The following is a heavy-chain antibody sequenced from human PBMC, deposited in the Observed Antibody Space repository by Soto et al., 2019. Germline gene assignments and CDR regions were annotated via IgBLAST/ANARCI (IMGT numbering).Heavy chain of an antibody. D-gene: IGHD6-6*01. J-gene: IGHJ4*02. CDR1: GFTFSSYG. V-gene: IGHV3-30*18. CDR3: AKDDSGAARPTGY. CDR2: ISYDGSNK. Sequence: QVRLVESGGGVVQPGRSLRLSCAASGFTFSSYGMHWVRQAPGKGLEWVAVISYDGSNKYYADSVKGRFTISRDNSKNTLYLQMNSLRAEDTAVYYCAKDDSGAARPTGYWGQGTLVTVSS.